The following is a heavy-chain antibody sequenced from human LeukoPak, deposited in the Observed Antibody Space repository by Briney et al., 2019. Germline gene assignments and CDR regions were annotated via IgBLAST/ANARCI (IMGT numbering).Heavy chain of an antibody. CDR1: GFTVSSSN. Sequence: GGSLRLSCSASGFTVSSSNMNWVRQAPGKGLEWISVIYSGGNTHYADSVKGRFTISRDNSKNTLFLQMNSLRAEDTAVYYCAKEEQQFDYFDYWGQGTLVTVSS. J-gene: IGHJ4*02. CDR3: AKEEQQFDYFDY. CDR2: IYSGGNT. D-gene: IGHD6-6*01. V-gene: IGHV3-53*01.